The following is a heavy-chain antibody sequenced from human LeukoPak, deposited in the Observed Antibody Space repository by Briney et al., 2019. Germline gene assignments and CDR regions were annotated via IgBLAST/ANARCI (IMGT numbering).Heavy chain of an antibody. CDR3: ARTGDRDAFDI. CDR2: IYYSGST. D-gene: IGHD7-27*01. J-gene: IGHJ3*02. Sequence: SQTLSLTCTVSGGSISSGGYYWSWIRQHPGKGLEWIGYIYYSGSTNYNPSLKSRVTISVDTSKNQFSLKLSSVTAADTAVYYCARTGDRDAFDIWSQGTMVTVSS. V-gene: IGHV4-31*03. CDR1: GGSISSGGYY.